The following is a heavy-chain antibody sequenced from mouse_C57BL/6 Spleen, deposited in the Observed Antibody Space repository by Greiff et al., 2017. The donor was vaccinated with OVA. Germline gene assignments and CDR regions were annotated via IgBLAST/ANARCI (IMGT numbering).Heavy chain of an antibody. D-gene: IGHD6-5*01. CDR2: INPNNGGT. CDR1: GYTFTDYY. Sequence: EVQLQQSGPELVKPGASVKISCKASGYTFTDYYMNWVKQSHGKSLEWIGDINPNNGGTSYNQKFKGKATLTVDKSSSTAYMELRSLTSEDSAVYYCARSAYALGEEGYFDYWGQGTTLTVSS. J-gene: IGHJ2*01. CDR3: ARSAYALGEEGYFDY. V-gene: IGHV1-26*01.